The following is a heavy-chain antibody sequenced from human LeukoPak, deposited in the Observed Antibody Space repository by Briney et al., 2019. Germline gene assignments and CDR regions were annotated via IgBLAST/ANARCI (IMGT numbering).Heavy chain of an antibody. J-gene: IGHJ4*02. D-gene: IGHD6-6*01. Sequence: PGGTLRLSCAASGFTFSSYGMSWVRQAPGKGLEWVSAIGGSGGSTYYADSVKGRFTISRDNAKNSLYLQMNSLRAEDTAVYYCAKGRVRQLDPFDYWGQGTLVTVSS. CDR3: AKGRVRQLDPFDY. V-gene: IGHV3-23*01. CDR1: GFTFSSYG. CDR2: IGGSGGST.